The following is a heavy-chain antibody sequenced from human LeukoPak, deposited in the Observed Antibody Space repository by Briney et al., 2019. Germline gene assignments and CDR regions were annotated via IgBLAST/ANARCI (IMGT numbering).Heavy chain of an antibody. Sequence: SETLSLTXTVSGGSISSGSYYWSWIRQPAGKGLEWIGRIYTSGSTNYNPSLKSRVTISVDTSKNQFSLKLSSVTAADTAVYYCARVSWYGSKYYFDYWGQGTLVTVSS. D-gene: IGHD6-13*01. CDR2: IYTSGST. CDR1: GGSISSGSYY. J-gene: IGHJ4*02. V-gene: IGHV4-61*02. CDR3: ARVSWYGSKYYFDY.